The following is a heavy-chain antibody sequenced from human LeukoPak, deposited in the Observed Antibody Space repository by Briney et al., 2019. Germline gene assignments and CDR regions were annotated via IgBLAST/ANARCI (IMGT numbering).Heavy chain of an antibody. CDR3: ARRQGCSSTSCPPDY. V-gene: IGHV5-51*01. J-gene: IGHJ4*02. CDR2: IYHGDSDT. D-gene: IGHD2-2*01. Sequence: GEPLQISCRGSGSRFTTYWIGWVRQMPGKGMEWMGIIYHGDSDTRYTPSFQGQVTISADKSINTAYLQWSSLKASDTAMYYCARRQGCSSTSCPPDYWGQGTLVTVST. CDR1: GSRFTTYW.